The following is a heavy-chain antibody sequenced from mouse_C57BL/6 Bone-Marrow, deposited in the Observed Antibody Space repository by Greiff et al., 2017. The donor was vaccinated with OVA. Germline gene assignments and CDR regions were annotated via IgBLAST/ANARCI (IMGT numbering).Heavy chain of an antibody. V-gene: IGHV5-16*01. J-gene: IGHJ1*03. CDR1: GFTFSDYY. Sequence: EVMLVESEGGLVQPGSSMKLSCTASGFTFSDYYMAWVRQVPEKGLEWVANINYDGSSTYYLDSLKSRFIISRDNAKNILYLQMSSLKSEDTATYYCARDRGYYGSSPHWYFDVWGTGTTVTVSS. CDR3: ARDRGYYGSSPHWYFDV. D-gene: IGHD1-1*01. CDR2: INYDGSST.